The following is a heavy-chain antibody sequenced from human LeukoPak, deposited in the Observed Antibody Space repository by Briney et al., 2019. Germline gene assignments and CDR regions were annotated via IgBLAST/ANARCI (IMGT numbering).Heavy chain of an antibody. CDR3: AKAFRGVIINYDY. J-gene: IGHJ4*02. CDR2: ISGSGGST. CDR1: GFTFSSYA. V-gene: IGHV3-23*01. D-gene: IGHD3-10*01. Sequence: GGSLRLSCAASGFTFSSYAMSWVRQAPGKGLEWASAISGSGGSTYYADSVKGRFTISRDNSKNTLYLQMNSLRAEDTAVYYCAKAFRGVIINYDYWGQGTLVTVSS.